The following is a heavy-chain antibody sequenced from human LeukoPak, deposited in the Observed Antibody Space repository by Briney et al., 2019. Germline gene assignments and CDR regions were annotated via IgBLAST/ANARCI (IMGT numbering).Heavy chain of an antibody. J-gene: IGHJ4*02. CDR3: ARVTHSSSWYGYRY. Sequence: PGGSLRLSCAASGFTFSSYSMNWVRQAPGKGLEWVSYISSSSSTIYYADSVKGRFTISRDNAKNSLYLQMNSLRAEDTAVYYCARVTHSSSWYGYRYWGQGTLVTVSS. CDR2: ISSSSSTI. CDR1: GFTFSSYS. D-gene: IGHD6-13*01. V-gene: IGHV3-48*04.